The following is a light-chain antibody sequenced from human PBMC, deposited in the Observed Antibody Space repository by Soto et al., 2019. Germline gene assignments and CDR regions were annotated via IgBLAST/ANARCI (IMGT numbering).Light chain of an antibody. CDR2: GAS. J-gene: IGKJ5*01. V-gene: IGKV1-39*01. CDR3: QQSYSTPIT. CDR1: QSISTY. Sequence: DIQMTQSPSSLSASVGDRVTITCRASQSISTYLNWYKQKPGKAPKLLIYGASSLQSGVPSRFSGSGSGTDFTLTISSLQPEDSATYYCQQSYSTPITFGQGTRLEIK.